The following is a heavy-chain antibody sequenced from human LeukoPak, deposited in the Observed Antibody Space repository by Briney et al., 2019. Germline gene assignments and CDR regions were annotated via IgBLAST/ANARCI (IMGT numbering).Heavy chain of an antibody. CDR1: GYTFTGYY. CDR2: INPTSGGT. Sequence: ASVKVSCKASGYTFTGYYMHWVRQAPGQGLEWLGWINPTSGGTNYAQTFQGRVTMTRDTSISTTYMELSRLRSDDTAVYYCAREIGYYSLGYCGQGTLVTVSS. J-gene: IGHJ4*02. CDR3: AREIGYYSLGY. V-gene: IGHV1-2*02. D-gene: IGHD3-3*01.